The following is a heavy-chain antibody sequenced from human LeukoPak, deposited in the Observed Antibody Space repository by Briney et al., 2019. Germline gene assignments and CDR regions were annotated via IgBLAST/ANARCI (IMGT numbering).Heavy chain of an antibody. D-gene: IGHD3-9*01. CDR2: IYYSGST. Sequence: SETLSLTCSVSGGSMNSYYWSWIRQSPGKGLEWIGYIYYSGSTNYNPSLKSRATISVDTSKNQFSLKLSSVTAADTAVYYCARHVWLQPFDYWGQGTLVTVSS. J-gene: IGHJ4*02. CDR1: GGSMNSYY. V-gene: IGHV4-59*08. CDR3: ARHVWLQPFDY.